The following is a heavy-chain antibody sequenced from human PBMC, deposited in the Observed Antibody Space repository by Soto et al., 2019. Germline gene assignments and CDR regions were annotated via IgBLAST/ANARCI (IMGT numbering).Heavy chain of an antibody. CDR3: ARGNSSGWSYYFDY. CDR2: IIPILGIA. CDR1: GGTFSSYT. V-gene: IGHV1-69*02. D-gene: IGHD6-19*01. J-gene: IGHJ4*02. Sequence: QVQLVQSGAEVKKPGSSVTVSCKASGGTFSSYTISWVRQAPGQGLEWMGRIIPILGIANYAQKFQGRVTITADKSTSTAYMELSSLRSEDTAVYYCARGNSSGWSYYFDYWGQGTLVTVSS.